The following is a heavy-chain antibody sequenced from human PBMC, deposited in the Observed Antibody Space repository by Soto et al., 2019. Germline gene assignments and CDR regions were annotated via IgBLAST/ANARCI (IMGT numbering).Heavy chain of an antibody. CDR1: GFSLSNARMG. D-gene: IGHD2-21*02. Sequence: QVTLKESGPVLVKPTETLTLTCTVSGFSLSNARMGVSWIRQPPGKALEWLAHIFSNDEKSYRTSLKSRHTINQDTSKSQVVLTMTNMDPVDSATYYCARMVVVTASPRYDYWGQGTLVTVSS. J-gene: IGHJ4*02. CDR2: IFSNDEK. V-gene: IGHV2-26*01. CDR3: ARMVVVTASPRYDY.